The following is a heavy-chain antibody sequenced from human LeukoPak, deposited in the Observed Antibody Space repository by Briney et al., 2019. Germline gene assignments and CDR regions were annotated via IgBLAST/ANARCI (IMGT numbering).Heavy chain of an antibody. CDR1: GFTFSSHW. V-gene: IGHV3-7*03. Sequence: GGSLRLSCAASGFTFSSHWMSWVRQAPGKGLEWVANIKQDGSEKYYVDSVKGRFTISRDNAKNSLYLQMNSLRAEDTAVYYCARDREGDFDYWGQGTLVTVSS. CDR3: ARDREGDFDY. J-gene: IGHJ4*02. CDR2: IKQDGSEK.